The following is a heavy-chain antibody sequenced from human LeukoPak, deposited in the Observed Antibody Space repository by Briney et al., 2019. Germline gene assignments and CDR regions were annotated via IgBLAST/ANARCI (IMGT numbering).Heavy chain of an antibody. D-gene: IGHD3-22*01. CDR3: AKEYYYYDSRGYSAFDI. CDR2: INHSGST. V-gene: IGHV4-34*01. J-gene: IGHJ3*02. Sequence: SETLSLTCAVYGGSFSGYYWSWIRQPPGKGLEWIGEINHSGSTNYNPSLKSRVTISVDTSKNHFSLKLSSVTAADTAVYYCAKEYYYYDSRGYSAFDIWGQGTMVTVSS. CDR1: GGSFSGYY.